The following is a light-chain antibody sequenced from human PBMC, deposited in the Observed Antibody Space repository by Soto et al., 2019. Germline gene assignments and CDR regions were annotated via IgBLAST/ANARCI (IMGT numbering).Light chain of an antibody. CDR2: DVS. Sequence: QSVLTQPASVSGSPGQSITISCTGTSSDVGSYNLVSWYQQHPGKAPKLMIYDVSNRPSGVSNRFSGSKSGNTASLTISGLQAEDEADYYCSSYTSSSTSYVFGTGTKVTVL. CDR1: SSDVGSYNL. CDR3: SSYTSSSTSYV. V-gene: IGLV2-14*02. J-gene: IGLJ1*01.